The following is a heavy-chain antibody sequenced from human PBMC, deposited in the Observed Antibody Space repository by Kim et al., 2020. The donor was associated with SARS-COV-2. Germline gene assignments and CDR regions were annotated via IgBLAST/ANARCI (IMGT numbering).Heavy chain of an antibody. D-gene: IGHD3-22*01. V-gene: IGHV4-4*07. CDR1: GGSISDYY. Sequence: SETLSLTCKVSGGSISDYYWSWIRQSAGKGLEWIGRVHASGTSGSTNYNPSLRSRVTMSVDTSKNQISLKMTSVTAADTAVYYCARDLIVVLADSPHDTFRIWGKGTVVTVSS. J-gene: IGHJ3*02. CDR3: ARDLIVVLADSPHDTFRI. CDR2: VHASGTSGST.